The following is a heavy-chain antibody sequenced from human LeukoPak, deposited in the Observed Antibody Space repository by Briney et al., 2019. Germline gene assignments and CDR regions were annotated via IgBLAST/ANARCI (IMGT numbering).Heavy chain of an antibody. CDR2: IKQDGTEK. V-gene: IGHV3-7*01. J-gene: IGHJ4*02. CDR1: GFTFTTYW. D-gene: IGHD3-10*01. CDR3: AKVAHYYYGSESYYFFEH. Sequence: GGSLRLSCAASGFTFTTYWMSWVRQPPGKGLEWVANIKQDGTEKYYVDSVKGRFTISRDNAKNSLYLQMNSLRVEDTAIYYCAKVAHYYYGSESYYFFEHWGQGTPVTASS.